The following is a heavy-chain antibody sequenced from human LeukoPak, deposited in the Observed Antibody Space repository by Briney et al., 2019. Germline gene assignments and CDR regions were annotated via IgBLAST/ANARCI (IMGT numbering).Heavy chain of an antibody. CDR2: IHYSGVT. Sequence: SETLSLTCTVSGDSMHMGSYFWGWIRQPPGKGLEWIGGIHYSGVTYYNPSLKSRVTTSKDTSKSQFSLKLTSVTAADTAVYYCARLLGHAYWGQGILVAVSS. V-gene: IGHV4-39*01. D-gene: IGHD2-8*02. J-gene: IGHJ4*02. CDR1: GDSMHMGSYF. CDR3: ARLLGHAY.